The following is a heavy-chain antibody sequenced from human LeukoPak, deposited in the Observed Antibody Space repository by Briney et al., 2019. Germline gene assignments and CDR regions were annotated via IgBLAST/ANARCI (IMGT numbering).Heavy chain of an antibody. V-gene: IGHV3-23*01. CDR1: GVTFSSYA. CDR3: AKVRFGVTARYYFDY. CDR2: ISGSGAST. Sequence: GGSLRLSCAASGVTFSSYAMSWVRQAPGKGLEWVSVISGSGASTYYADSVKGRFTVSRDNSKNTLYLQMNSLRAEDTAVYYCAKVRFGVTARYYFDYWGQGTLVTVSS. D-gene: IGHD3-10*01. J-gene: IGHJ4*02.